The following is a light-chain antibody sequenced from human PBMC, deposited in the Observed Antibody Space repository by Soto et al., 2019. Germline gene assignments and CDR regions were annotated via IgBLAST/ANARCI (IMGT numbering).Light chain of an antibody. Sequence: QSVLTQPPSASGTPGQRVTISCSGSSSNIGSNTVNWYQQLPGTAPKLVIYSNNQRPSGVPDRFSGSKSGTSASLAISGLQSEDEADYYCVAWDNSLNGYXVFXGGTKVTVL. CDR3: VAWDNSLNGYXV. CDR2: SNN. J-gene: IGLJ2*01. CDR1: SSNIGSNT. V-gene: IGLV1-44*01.